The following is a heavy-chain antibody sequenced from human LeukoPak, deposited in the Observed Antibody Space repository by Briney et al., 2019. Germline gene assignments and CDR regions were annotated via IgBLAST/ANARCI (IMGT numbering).Heavy chain of an antibody. D-gene: IGHD2-2*01. V-gene: IGHV1-24*01. J-gene: IGHJ4*02. CDR3: ATRRLYCSSTSCSKLGLYYFDY. Sequence: ASVKVSCKVSGYTLTELSMHWVRQAPGKGLEWMGGFDPEDGETIYAQKFQGRVTMTEDTSTDTAYVELSSLRSEDTAVYYCATRRLYCSSTSCSKLGLYYFDYWGQGTLVTVSS. CDR2: FDPEDGET. CDR1: GYTLTELS.